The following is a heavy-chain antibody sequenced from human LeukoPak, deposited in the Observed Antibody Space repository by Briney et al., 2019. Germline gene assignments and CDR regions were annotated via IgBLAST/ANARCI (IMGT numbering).Heavy chain of an antibody. Sequence: GGSLRLSCAASGFTFSGSAMHWVRQASGKGLEWVGRIRSKANSYATAYAASVKGRFTISRDGSKNTAYLQMNSLKTEDTAVYYCTSPPQLGYCSGGSCHDYWGQGTLVTVSS. CDR2: IRSKANSYAT. J-gene: IGHJ4*02. V-gene: IGHV3-73*01. D-gene: IGHD2-15*01. CDR1: GFTFSGSA. CDR3: TSPPQLGYCSGGSCHDY.